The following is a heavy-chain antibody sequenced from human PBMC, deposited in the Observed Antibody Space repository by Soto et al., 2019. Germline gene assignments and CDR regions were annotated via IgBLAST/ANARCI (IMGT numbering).Heavy chain of an antibody. CDR1: GFSFGTFV. V-gene: IGHV3-23*01. J-gene: IGHJ4*02. CDR2: ITDSGYTA. D-gene: IGHD6-19*01. CDR3: AKNGQWLATPPEA. Sequence: PGGSLRLSCAASGFSFGTFVMTWFRQAPGGGLEWVASITDSGYTASYAETVEGRFTVSRDNSKNKLHLHMNDLRAEDTATYYCAKNGQWLATPPEAWGQGALVTVSS.